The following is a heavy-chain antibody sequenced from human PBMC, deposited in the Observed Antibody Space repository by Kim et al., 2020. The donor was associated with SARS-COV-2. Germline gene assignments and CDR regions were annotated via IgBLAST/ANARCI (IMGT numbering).Heavy chain of an antibody. D-gene: IGHD5-12*01. CDR3: ATVRVPSIV. Sequence: SVKVSCKAPGGSFSSNSMPWVRQAPGQGLEWMGGIIPIFGSTRYAQKFKGRVTITTDAYTSTVNMELSSLRSEDTAVYFCATVRVPSIVWGEGTRDSVS. J-gene: IGHJ4*02. CDR2: IIPIFGST. CDR1: GGSFSSNS. V-gene: IGHV1-69*05.